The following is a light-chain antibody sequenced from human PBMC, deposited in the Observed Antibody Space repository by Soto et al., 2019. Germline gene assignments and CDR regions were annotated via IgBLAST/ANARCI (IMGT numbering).Light chain of an antibody. CDR3: QAWDSSTYV. J-gene: IGLJ1*01. Sequence: ELTQPPSVSVSPGQTASITCSGDHLGDKYACWYQQKAGQSPVLVIYQDTKRPSGIPERFSGSNSGNTATLTISGTQAMDEADYYCQAWDSSTYVFGTGTKVTVL. CDR2: QDT. V-gene: IGLV3-1*01. CDR1: HLGDKY.